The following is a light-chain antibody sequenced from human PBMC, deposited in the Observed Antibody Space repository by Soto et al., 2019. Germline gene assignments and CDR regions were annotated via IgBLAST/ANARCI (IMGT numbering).Light chain of an antibody. V-gene: IGKV3-15*01. CDR1: QSVGSN. CDR3: QQYNSWPPART. CDR2: GAS. J-gene: IGKJ1*01. Sequence: EIVMTQSPATLSVSPGERATLSCRASQSVGSNLAWYQQKPGQAPRLLIYGASSRATGIPARFSGGGSGTEFILTISSLQSEDFAIYFCQQYNSWPPARTFGQGTKVEIK.